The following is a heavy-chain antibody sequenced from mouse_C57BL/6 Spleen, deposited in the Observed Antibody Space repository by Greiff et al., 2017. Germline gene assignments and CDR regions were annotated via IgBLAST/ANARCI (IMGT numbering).Heavy chain of an antibody. D-gene: IGHD1-1*01. J-gene: IGHJ3*01. V-gene: IGHV14-4*01. CDR1: GFNIKDDY. CDR3: TTRYGSPFAY. CDR2: IDPENGDT. Sequence: EVQLQQSGAELVRPGASVKLSCTASGFNIKDDYMHWVKQRPEQGLEWIGWIDPENGDTEYASKFQGKATITADTSSNTAYLQLSSLTSEGTAVYYCTTRYGSPFAYWGQGTLVTVSA.